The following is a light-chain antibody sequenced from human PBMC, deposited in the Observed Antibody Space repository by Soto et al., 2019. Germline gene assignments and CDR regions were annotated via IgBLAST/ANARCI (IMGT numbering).Light chain of an antibody. CDR3: SSYTSGITYVI. J-gene: IGLJ2*01. Sequence: QSALTQPASVSGSPGQSITISCTGTSSDVGGYSYVSWYQQHPGKAPKVLIYEVSYRPSGISNRFSGSKSGNTASLTISRLQAEDEADYYCSSYTSGITYVIFGGGTKLTVL. CDR2: EVS. CDR1: SSDVGGYSY. V-gene: IGLV2-14*01.